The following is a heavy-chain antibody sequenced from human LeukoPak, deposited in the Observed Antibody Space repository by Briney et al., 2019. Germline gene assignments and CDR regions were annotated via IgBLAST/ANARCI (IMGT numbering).Heavy chain of an antibody. J-gene: IGHJ5*02. Sequence: PGGSLRLSCAASGFTFSSYDMHWVRQATGKGLEWVSAIGTAGDTYYPGSVKGRFTISRDNSKNTLYLQMNSLRAEDTAVYYCAKFLGVSVWYGISGPWGQGTLVTVSS. V-gene: IGHV3-13*01. CDR2: IGTAGDT. D-gene: IGHD3-10*01. CDR1: GFTFSSYD. CDR3: AKFLGVSVWYGISGP.